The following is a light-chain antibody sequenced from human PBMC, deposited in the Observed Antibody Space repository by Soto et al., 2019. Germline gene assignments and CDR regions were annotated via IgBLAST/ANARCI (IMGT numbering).Light chain of an antibody. CDR3: QQYSSFWNT. Sequence: DIQMTQSPSTLSASVGDRVTITCRASQCISAWLAWYQQKPGKAPKLLIFDASTLQSGVPSRFSGSGSGTDFTLTISSLQPDDVATYYCQQYSSFWNTFGQGTKLEIK. CDR1: QCISAW. V-gene: IGKV1-5*01. CDR2: DAS. J-gene: IGKJ2*01.